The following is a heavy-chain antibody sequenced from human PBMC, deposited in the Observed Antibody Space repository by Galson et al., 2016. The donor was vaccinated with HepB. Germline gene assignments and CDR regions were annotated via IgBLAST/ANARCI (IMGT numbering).Heavy chain of an antibody. V-gene: IGHV3-66*01. CDR1: GFTVSSNY. J-gene: IGHJ4*02. CDR3: AKRHEHCPPVGCSVDS. CDR2: IYSGGGT. Sequence: SLRLSCAASGFTVSSNYMSWVRQAPGKGLEWVSAIYSGGGTNYADSVTGRFTISRDNSNNTLYLQMSSLRVDDTAVYYCAKRHEHCPPVGCSVDSWGQGTLVSVSS. D-gene: IGHD3-10*02.